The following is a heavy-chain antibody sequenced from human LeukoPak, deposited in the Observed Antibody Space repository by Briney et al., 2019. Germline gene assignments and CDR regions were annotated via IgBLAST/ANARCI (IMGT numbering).Heavy chain of an antibody. V-gene: IGHV4-34*01. CDR2: INHSGST. Sequence: TGGSLRLSCAASGFTFSSYWMSWVRQPPGKGLEWIGEINHSGSTNYNPSLKSRVTISVDTSKNQFSLKLSSVTAADTAVYYCARGQRPQYSSSWSSPFQHWGQGTLVTVSS. CDR3: ARGQRPQYSSSWSSPFQH. J-gene: IGHJ1*01. CDR1: GFTFSSYW. D-gene: IGHD6-13*01.